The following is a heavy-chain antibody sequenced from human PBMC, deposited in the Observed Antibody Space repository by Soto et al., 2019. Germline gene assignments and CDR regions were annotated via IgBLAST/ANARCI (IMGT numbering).Heavy chain of an antibody. J-gene: IGHJ4*02. CDR1: GFTFNTYW. CDR2: IKEDGSDK. Sequence: EVQLVESGGDLVQPGGSLRFSCVASGFTFNTYWMSWVRQAPGKGLEWVANIKEDGSDKYYVDSVKGRFTISRDNAKNLLYLQMNSLGAGDTAMYYCARFTRGSSGDYWGQGTLVTVSS. D-gene: IGHD6-25*01. CDR3: ARFTRGSSGDY. V-gene: IGHV3-7*01.